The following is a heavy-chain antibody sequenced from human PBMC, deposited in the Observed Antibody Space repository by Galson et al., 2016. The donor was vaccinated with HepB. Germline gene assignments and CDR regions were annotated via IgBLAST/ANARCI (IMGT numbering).Heavy chain of an antibody. J-gene: IGHJ4*02. D-gene: IGHD1-20*01. Sequence: SLRLSCAATGFTFSTQSMNWVRQAPGKGLEWVASIISTGSDISYADSVKGRFTISRDNANNSLYLQMNSLRAEDTAVYYCARSISRTNGPPFDYWGQGTLVTVSS. CDR1: GFTFSTQS. V-gene: IGHV3-21*01. CDR3: ARSISRTNGPPFDY. CDR2: IISTGSDI.